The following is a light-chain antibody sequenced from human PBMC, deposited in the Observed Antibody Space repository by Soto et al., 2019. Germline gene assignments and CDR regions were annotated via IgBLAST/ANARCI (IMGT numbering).Light chain of an antibody. CDR2: GAS. CDR1: QSVSSSY. J-gene: IGKJ1*01. CDR3: QQYGSSPST. V-gene: IGKV3-20*01. Sequence: EIVLTQSPATLSLSPWERATLSCRASQSVSSSYLACYQQKPGQAPRLLIYGASSRASGIPDRFSGSGSGTDFTLTISRLEPEDLAVYYCQQYGSSPSTSGQGTKVDIK.